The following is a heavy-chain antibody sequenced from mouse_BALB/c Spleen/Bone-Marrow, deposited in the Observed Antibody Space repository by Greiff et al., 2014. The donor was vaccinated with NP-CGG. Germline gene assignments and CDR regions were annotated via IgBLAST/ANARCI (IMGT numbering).Heavy chain of an antibody. D-gene: IGHD1-1*01. CDR2: INPTNGGT. CDR1: GYTFTRYY. CDR3: TRSNYGYWYFDV. Sequence: QVHVKQSEAELVKPGASVKLSCKASGYTFTRYYMYWVKQRPGQGLEWIGEINPTNGGTNFNEKFKSKATLTVDKSSSTAYMQLSSLTSEDSAVYYCTRSNYGYWYFDVWGAGTTVTVSS. V-gene: IGHV1S81*02. J-gene: IGHJ1*01.